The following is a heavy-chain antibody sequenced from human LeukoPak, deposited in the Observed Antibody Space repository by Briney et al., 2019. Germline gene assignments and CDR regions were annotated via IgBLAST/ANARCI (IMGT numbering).Heavy chain of an antibody. CDR2: IYHSGST. J-gene: IGHJ4*02. V-gene: IGHV4-59*12. D-gene: IGHD1-26*01. CDR1: GGSISSYY. Sequence: SETLSLTCTVSGGSISSYYWSWIRQPPGKGLEWIGSIYHSGSTYYNPSLKSRVTMSGDTSKNQFSLKLSSVTAADTAVYYCARDLGSNYVYFDYWGQGSLVTVSS. CDR3: ARDLGSNYVYFDY.